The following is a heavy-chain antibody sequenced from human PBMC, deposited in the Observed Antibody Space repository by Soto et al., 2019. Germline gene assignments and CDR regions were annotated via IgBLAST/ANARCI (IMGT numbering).Heavy chain of an antibody. CDR2: IKSKTDGGTT. CDR1: GFIFNNAW. D-gene: IGHD2-2*01. J-gene: IGHJ3*02. Sequence: EVQLVESGGGLVKPGGSLTLSCAASGFIFNNAWMNWVRQAPGKGLEWVGRIKSKTDGGTTDYAAPMKGRFTISRDDSKNTLYLQMNSLKTEDTAVYYCTHQRWGAFEIWGQGTMVTVSS. V-gene: IGHV3-15*07. CDR3: THQRWGAFEI.